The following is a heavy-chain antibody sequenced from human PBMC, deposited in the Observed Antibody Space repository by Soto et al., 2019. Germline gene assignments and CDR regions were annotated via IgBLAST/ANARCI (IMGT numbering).Heavy chain of an antibody. CDR3: ARLKQLVFLDV. CDR2: ISGHNGNT. D-gene: IGHD6-13*01. J-gene: IGHJ6*02. CDR1: GHTFTTYG. V-gene: IGHV1-18*01. Sequence: QVRLVQPGAEVQKPGASVKASCKAPGHTFTTYGITWVRQAPGQGLEWMGWISGHNGNTKLAQKLQDRITLTTDTSTNTAYMELRNLTSDDTAVYYCARLKQLVFLDVWGQGTTVTVSS.